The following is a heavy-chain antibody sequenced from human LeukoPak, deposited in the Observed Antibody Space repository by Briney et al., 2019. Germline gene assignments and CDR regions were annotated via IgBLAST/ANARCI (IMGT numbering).Heavy chain of an antibody. J-gene: IGHJ6*03. Sequence: SETLSLTCAVYGGSFSGYYWSWIRQPPGKGLEWIGGINHSGSTNYNPSLKSRVTISVDTSKNQFSLKLSSVTAADTAVYYRARGYSGYDYGASYYYYLDVWGKGTMVTVSS. D-gene: IGHD5-12*01. CDR3: ARGYSGYDYGASYYYYLDV. CDR2: INHSGST. CDR1: GGSFSGYY. V-gene: IGHV4-34*01.